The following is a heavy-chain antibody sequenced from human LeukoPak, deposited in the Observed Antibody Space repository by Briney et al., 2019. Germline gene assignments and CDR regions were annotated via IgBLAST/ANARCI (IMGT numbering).Heavy chain of an antibody. CDR2: INLGGSS. Sequence: PSETLSLTCAVHGGPLSGYYWSWIRQPPGKGLEWIGEINLGGSSNYNPSLKNRVTMSVDTSKNQFSLKVKSVTAAETAVYYCARVPVTANWFDPWGQGTLVTVSS. D-gene: IGHD4-11*01. CDR1: GGPLSGYY. CDR3: ARVPVTANWFDP. J-gene: IGHJ5*02. V-gene: IGHV4-34*01.